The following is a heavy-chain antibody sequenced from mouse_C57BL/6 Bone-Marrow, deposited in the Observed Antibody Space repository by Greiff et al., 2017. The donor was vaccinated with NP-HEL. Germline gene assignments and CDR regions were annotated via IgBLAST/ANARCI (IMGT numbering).Heavy chain of an antibody. Sequence: EVQGVESGGGLVKPGGSLKLSCAASGFTFSSYAMSWVRQTPEKRLEWVATISDGGSYTYYPDNVKGRFTLSRDNAKNNLYLQMSHLKSEDTAMYYCARERPYYSNLAWFADWGQGTLVTVAA. CDR3: ARERPYYSNLAWFAD. J-gene: IGHJ3*01. V-gene: IGHV5-4*01. D-gene: IGHD2-5*01. CDR1: GFTFSSYA. CDR2: ISDGGSYT.